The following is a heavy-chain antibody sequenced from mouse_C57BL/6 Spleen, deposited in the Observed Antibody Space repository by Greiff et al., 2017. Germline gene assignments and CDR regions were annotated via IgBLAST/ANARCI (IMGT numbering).Heavy chain of an antibody. J-gene: IGHJ2*01. Sequence: EVQLQQSGPELVMPGASVKLSCKASGYSFTGYYMNWVKQSPEKSLEWIGEINPSTGGTTYNQKFKAKATLTVDKSSSTAYMQLKSLTSEDSAVYYCARADYCGSSYSFGYWGQGTT. D-gene: IGHD1-1*01. V-gene: IGHV1-42*01. CDR3: ARADYCGSSYSFGY. CDR1: GYSFTGYY. CDR2: INPSTGGT.